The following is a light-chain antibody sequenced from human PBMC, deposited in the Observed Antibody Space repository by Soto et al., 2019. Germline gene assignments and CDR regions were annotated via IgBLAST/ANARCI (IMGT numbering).Light chain of an antibody. Sequence: DIQLTQSPAFLSASVGDRVTITCRASQGMSSDLAWYQQKPGKAPNLLIYAASALQTGVPSRFIGSGSGTDVTLTISSLQPEDFATYYCQQLYTYPITFGQGTRLEIK. J-gene: IGKJ5*01. CDR1: QGMSSD. CDR2: AAS. CDR3: QQLYTYPIT. V-gene: IGKV1-9*01.